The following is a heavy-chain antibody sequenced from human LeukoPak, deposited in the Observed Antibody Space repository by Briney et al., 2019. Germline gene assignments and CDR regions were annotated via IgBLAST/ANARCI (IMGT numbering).Heavy chain of an antibody. D-gene: IGHD6-13*01. CDR3: AKGRAAGREGYYFDY. Sequence: GGSLRLSCAASGFSFSSYAMSWVRQAPGKGLEWVSAISGSGGSTYYADSVKGRFTISRDNSKNTLYLQMNSLRAEDTAVYYCAKGRAAGREGYYFDYWGQGTLVTVSS. CDR2: ISGSGGST. V-gene: IGHV3-23*01. CDR1: GFSFSSYA. J-gene: IGHJ4*02.